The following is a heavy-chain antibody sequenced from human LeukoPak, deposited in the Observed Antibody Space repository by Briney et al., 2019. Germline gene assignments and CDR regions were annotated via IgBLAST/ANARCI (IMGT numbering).Heavy chain of an antibody. CDR2: IYHSGST. J-gene: IGHJ4*02. D-gene: IGHD2-2*01. CDR3: ARGSRDCSSTSCLIDY. V-gene: IGHV4-38-2*01. Sequence: PSETLSLTCGVSGYSISSGYHWGWIRQPPGKGLEWIGSIYHSGSTYYNPSLKSRVTISVDTSKNQFSLKLSSVTAADTAVYYCARGSRDCSSTSCLIDYWGQGTLVTVSS. CDR1: GYSISSGYH.